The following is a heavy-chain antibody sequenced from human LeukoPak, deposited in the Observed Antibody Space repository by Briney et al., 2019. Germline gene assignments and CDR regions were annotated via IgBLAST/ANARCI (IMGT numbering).Heavy chain of an antibody. Sequence: GGSLRLSCSASGFPFSTLGMHWVRQAPGKGLEHVSTIGSDGDGTYYADSVKDRFIISRDNSKNAVYLQMSSLRPEDTAVYYCVSPVFINFWGQGTLVTVSS. V-gene: IGHV3-64D*06. J-gene: IGHJ4*01. CDR2: IGSDGDGT. D-gene: IGHD1-14*01. CDR3: VSPVFINF. CDR1: GFPFSTLG.